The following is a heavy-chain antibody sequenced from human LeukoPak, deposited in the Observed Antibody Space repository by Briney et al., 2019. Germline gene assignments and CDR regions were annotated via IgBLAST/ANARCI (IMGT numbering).Heavy chain of an antibody. D-gene: IGHD6-6*01. J-gene: IGHJ4*02. V-gene: IGHV1-69*13. Sequence: ASVTVSCTASGGTFSSYAISWVRQAPGQGLEWMGGIIPIFGTANYAQKFQGRVTITADESTSTAYMELSSLRSEDTAVYYCAREVRYSSSSRACPRFDYWGQGTLVTVSS. CDR1: GGTFSSYA. CDR2: IIPIFGTA. CDR3: AREVRYSSSSRACPRFDY.